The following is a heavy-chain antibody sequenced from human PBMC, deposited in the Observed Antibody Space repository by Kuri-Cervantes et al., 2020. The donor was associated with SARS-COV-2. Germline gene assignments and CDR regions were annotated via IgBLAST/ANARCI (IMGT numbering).Heavy chain of an antibody. CDR2: VSAYDGYT. D-gene: IGHD1-26*01. Sequence: ASVQVSCKASGYSFNTYDIMWVRQAPGQGLEWMGWVSAYDGYTDYAPKVQDRVSMITDTSTSTAYLVLRSMRTDDTAVYYCARGPKAGDTNNDALEIWGQGTTVTVSS. V-gene: IGHV1-18*04. CDR1: GYSFNTYD. J-gene: IGHJ3*02. CDR3: ARGPKAGDTNNDALEI.